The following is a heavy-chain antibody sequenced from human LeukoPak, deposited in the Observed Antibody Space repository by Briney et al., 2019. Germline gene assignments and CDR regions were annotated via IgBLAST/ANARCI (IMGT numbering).Heavy chain of an antibody. V-gene: IGHV4-59*01. CDR3: ARGAAYQDY. Sequence: SETLSLTCTVSGDSISHYYRTWIRQPPGKGLEWIGYIYSTGSTNYNPSLKSRVTISVDTSKNQFSLKLSSVTAADTAVYYCARGAAYQDYWGQGTLVTVSS. CDR2: IYSTGST. CDR1: GDSISHYY. J-gene: IGHJ4*02.